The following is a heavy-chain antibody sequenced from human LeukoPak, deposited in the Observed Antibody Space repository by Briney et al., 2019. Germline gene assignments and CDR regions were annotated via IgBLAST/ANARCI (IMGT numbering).Heavy chain of an antibody. V-gene: IGHV3-48*01. J-gene: IGHJ4*02. Sequence: GGSLRLSCAASGFRFSSNSMRWVRQDPGKGLEWISYISSNSATTYYADSVKGRFTISRDNAKNSLYLHTNSLRADDTAVYYCARDTRSLIDYWGQGTLVTVSS. D-gene: IGHD1-26*01. CDR1: GFRFSSNS. CDR2: ISSNSATT. CDR3: ARDTRSLIDY.